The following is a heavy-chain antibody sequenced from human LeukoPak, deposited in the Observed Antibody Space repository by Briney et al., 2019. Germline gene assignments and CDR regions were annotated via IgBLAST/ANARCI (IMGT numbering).Heavy chain of an antibody. D-gene: IGHD6-6*01. J-gene: IGHJ3*02. V-gene: IGHV4-34*01. CDR3: ARGVKSSSSRTDAFDI. CDR2: INHSGST. CDR1: GGSFSGYY. Sequence: SETLSLTCAVHGGSFSGYYWSWIRQPPGKGLEWIGEINHSGSTNYNPSLKSRVTISVDTSKNQFSLKLSSVTAADTAVYYCARGVKSSSSRTDAFDIWGQGTMVTVSS.